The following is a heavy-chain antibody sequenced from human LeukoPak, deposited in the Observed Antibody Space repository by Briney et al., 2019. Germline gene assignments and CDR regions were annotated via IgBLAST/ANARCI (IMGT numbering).Heavy chain of an antibody. J-gene: IGHJ4*02. CDR2: ITSDGSST. V-gene: IGHV3-74*01. CDR3: ARMDIVATIPFDY. Sequence: GGCLRLSCAASGFTFSSYWMHWVRQAPGKGLVWVSRITSDGSSTSYSDSVEGRSTISRDNAKNTLYLQMNSLRAEDTAVYYCARMDIVATIPFDYWGQGTVVTVSS. CDR1: GFTFSSYW. D-gene: IGHD5-12*01.